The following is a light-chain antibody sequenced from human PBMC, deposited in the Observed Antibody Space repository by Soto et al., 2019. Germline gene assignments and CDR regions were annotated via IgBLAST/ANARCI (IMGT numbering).Light chain of an antibody. Sequence: QSVLTQPASVSGSPGQSITISCAGTSSDIGGYNYVSWYQQHPGKAPKLIIYEGSNRPSGVSNRFSGSKSGNTASLTISGLQPEDEVDYYCSSYTNINTRACVFGTGTKLTVL. V-gene: IGLV2-14*01. CDR1: SSDIGGYNY. CDR2: EGS. CDR3: SSYTNINTRACV. J-gene: IGLJ1*01.